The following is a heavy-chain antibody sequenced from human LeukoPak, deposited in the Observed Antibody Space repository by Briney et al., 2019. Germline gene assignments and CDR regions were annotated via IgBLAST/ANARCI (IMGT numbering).Heavy chain of an antibody. J-gene: IGHJ2*01. CDR3: AKPRAMTTGVGRYFDL. D-gene: IGHD1-1*01. V-gene: IGHV3-9*01. CDR2: ISWNSGSI. CDR1: GFTFDDYA. Sequence: PGRSLRLSCAASGFTFDDYAMHWVRQAPGKGLEWVSGISWNSGSIGYADSVKGRFTISRDNAKNSLYLQMNSLRAEDTAIYYCAKPRAMTTGVGRYFDLWGRGTLVTVSS.